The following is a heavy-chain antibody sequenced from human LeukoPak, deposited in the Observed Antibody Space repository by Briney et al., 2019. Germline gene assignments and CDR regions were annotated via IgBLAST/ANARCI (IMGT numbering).Heavy chain of an antibody. J-gene: IGHJ4*02. CDR2: ISSSSSYI. CDR3: ARSARAGATGFDY. Sequence: GGSLRLSCAASGFTFSSYSMNCVRQAPGKGLEWVSSISSSSSYIYYADSVKGRFTISRDNAKNSLYLQMNSLRAEDTAVYYCARSARAGATGFDYGGQGTLVTVSS. CDR1: GFTFSSYS. D-gene: IGHD1-26*01. V-gene: IGHV3-21*01.